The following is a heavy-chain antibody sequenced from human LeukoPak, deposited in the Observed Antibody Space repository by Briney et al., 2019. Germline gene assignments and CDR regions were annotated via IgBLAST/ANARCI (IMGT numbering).Heavy chain of an antibody. CDR1: GGSFSGYY. CDR2: INHSGST. Sequence: SETLSLTCAVYGGSFSGYYWSWIRQPPGKGLEWIGEINHSGSTNYNPSLKSRVTISVDTSKNQFSLKLSSVTAADTAVYYCARVGRVGATDYWGQGTLVTVSS. V-gene: IGHV4-34*01. CDR3: ARVGRVGATDY. D-gene: IGHD1-26*01. J-gene: IGHJ4*02.